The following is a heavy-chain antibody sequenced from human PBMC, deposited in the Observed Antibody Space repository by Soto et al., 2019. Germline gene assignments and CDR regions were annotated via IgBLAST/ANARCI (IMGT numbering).Heavy chain of an antibody. D-gene: IGHD2-15*01. CDR1: GYTFTSYA. V-gene: IGHV1-3*01. CDR3: AVYCSGGGCYKGGNFDY. J-gene: IGHJ4*02. Sequence: ALVKVSCKASGYTFTSYAMHWVRQAPGQRLEWMGWINAGNGNTKYSQKFQGRVTITRDTSASTAYMELSSLRSEDTAVYYCAVYCSGGGCYKGGNFDYWGQGTLVTVSS. CDR2: INAGNGNT.